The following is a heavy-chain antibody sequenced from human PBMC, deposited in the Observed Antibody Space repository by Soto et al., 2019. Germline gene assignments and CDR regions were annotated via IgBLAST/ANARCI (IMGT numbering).Heavy chain of an antibody. V-gene: IGHV2-5*02. CDR2: TYWDDDK. D-gene: IGHD5-18*01. J-gene: IGHJ4*02. CDR3: AHSRSELWYLAYFDY. CDR1: GFSLSTSGVG. Sequence: QITLKESGPTLVKPTQTLTLTCTFSGFSLSTSGVGVGWIRQPPGKALEWLALTYWDDDKRYSPSLKSRLTITKDTSKNQVVLTMTNMDPVDTATYYCAHSRSELWYLAYFDYWGQGTLVTVSS.